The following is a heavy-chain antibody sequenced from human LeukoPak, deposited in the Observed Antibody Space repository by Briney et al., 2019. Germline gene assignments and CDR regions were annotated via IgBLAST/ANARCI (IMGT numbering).Heavy chain of an antibody. D-gene: IGHD3-9*01. J-gene: IGHJ4*02. Sequence: ASVKVSCKASGYTFTNYYFHWVRQAPGQGLEWMGIINPSGGSTSYAQKFQGRVTMTRDTSTSTVYMELSSLRSDDTAVYYCARAQKLEDSDIFTGYVPYYFDYWGQGTLVTVSS. CDR3: ARAQKLEDSDIFTGYVPYYFDY. CDR2: INPSGGST. CDR1: GYTFTNYY. V-gene: IGHV1-46*01.